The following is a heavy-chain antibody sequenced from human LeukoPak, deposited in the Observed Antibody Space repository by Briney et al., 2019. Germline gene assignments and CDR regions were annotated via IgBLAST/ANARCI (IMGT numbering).Heavy chain of an antibody. Sequence: VASVKVSCKASGGTFSSYAISWVRQAPGQGLEWMGRIIPIFGTANYAQKFQGRVTITTDESTSTAYMELSSLRSDDTAVYYCARPITIFPYYMDVWGKGTTVTVSS. D-gene: IGHD3-3*01. CDR3: ARPITIFPYYMDV. CDR1: GGTFSSYA. CDR2: IIPIFGTA. J-gene: IGHJ6*03. V-gene: IGHV1-69*05.